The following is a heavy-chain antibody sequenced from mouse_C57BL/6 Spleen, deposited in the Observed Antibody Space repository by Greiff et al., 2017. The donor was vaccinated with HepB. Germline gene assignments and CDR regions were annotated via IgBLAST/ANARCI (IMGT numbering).Heavy chain of an antibody. CDR1: GFTFSDYG. CDR2: ISSGSSTI. V-gene: IGHV5-17*01. J-gene: IGHJ2*01. CDR3: ARLAGRYFDY. Sequence: EVKLMESGGGLVKPGGSLKLSCAASGFTFSDYGMHWVRQAPEKGLEWVAYISSGSSTIYYADTVKGRFTISRDNAKNTLFLQMTSLRSEDTAMYYCARLAGRYFDYWGQGTTLTVSS. D-gene: IGHD4-1*01.